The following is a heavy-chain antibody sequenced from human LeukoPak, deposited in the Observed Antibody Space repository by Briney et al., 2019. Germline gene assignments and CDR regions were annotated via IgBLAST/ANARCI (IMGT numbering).Heavy chain of an antibody. CDR1: GFTFSNYW. V-gene: IGHV3-23*01. Sequence: GGSLRLSCAASGFTFSNYWMHWVRQAPGKGLEWVSGIGGSGGFITYYADSVKGRFTVSRDNSKNTLYLQMNSLRADDTAIYYCARDLGWLHYADWGQGTLVTVSS. CDR2: IGGSGGFIT. D-gene: IGHD5-12*01. CDR3: ARDLGWLHYAD. J-gene: IGHJ4*02.